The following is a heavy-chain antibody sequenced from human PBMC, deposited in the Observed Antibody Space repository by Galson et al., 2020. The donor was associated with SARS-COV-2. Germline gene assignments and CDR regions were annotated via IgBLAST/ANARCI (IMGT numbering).Heavy chain of an antibody. CDR1: GYSFTGYN. J-gene: IGHJ4*02. Sequence: ASVTVSCKTSGYSFTGYNMHWVRQAPRQRLAWMGWINLKSGATLLAQNFKGRVTMTRDTSISTAYLELSSLRSDDTAVYYCARGDAIGDYLDCWGQGSLVTVSS. CDR2: INLKSGAT. V-gene: IGHV1-2*02. CDR3: ARGDAIGDYLDC. D-gene: IGHD3-16*01.